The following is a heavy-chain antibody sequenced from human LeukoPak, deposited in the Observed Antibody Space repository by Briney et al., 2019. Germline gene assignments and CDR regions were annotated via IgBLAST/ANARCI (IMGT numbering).Heavy chain of an antibody. V-gene: IGHV3-33*01. CDR1: GFTFSSSG. CDR3: ARDRVQVATIDYYYAMDV. D-gene: IGHD5-24*01. Sequence: TGGSLRLSCAASGFTFSSSGMHWVRQAPGKGLEWVAVIWSDGGNRLYADSVKGRFTISRDNSKTTLYLQMNSLRAEDTAVYYCARDRVQVATIDYYYAMDVWGQGTTVTVSS. CDR2: IWSDGGNR. J-gene: IGHJ6*02.